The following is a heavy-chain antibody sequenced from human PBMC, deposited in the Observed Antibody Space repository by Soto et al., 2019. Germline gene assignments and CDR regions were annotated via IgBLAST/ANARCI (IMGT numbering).Heavy chain of an antibody. CDR2: MNPNRGNT. Sequence: QVQLVQSGDEVKKPGASVKVSCKASGYTFTSYDINWVRQATGQGLEWMGWMNPNRGNTGYAQKFQGRVTMTRNTSISTAYMELSSLRSEDTAVYYCARGGAIRGDDSLGYWGQGTLVTVSS. CDR3: ARGGAIRGDDSLGY. CDR1: GYTFTSYD. V-gene: IGHV1-8*01. D-gene: IGHD4-4*01. J-gene: IGHJ4*02.